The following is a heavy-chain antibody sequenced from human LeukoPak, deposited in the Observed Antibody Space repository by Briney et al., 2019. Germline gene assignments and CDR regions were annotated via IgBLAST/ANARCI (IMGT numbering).Heavy chain of an antibody. V-gene: IGHV4-30-2*06. D-gene: IGHD3-10*01. CDR2: VYQSGTT. J-gene: IGHJ4*02. CDR1: GGSVSSGGYS. Sequence: PSQTLSLTCTVSGGSVSSGGYSWNWIRQSPGKGLEWIGYVYQSGTTSYNPSLKSRVTISRDRSKNQLSLNLTSVTAADTAVYYCARGVSGSGNMVDSWGRGTLVTVSS. CDR3: ARGVSGSGNMVDS.